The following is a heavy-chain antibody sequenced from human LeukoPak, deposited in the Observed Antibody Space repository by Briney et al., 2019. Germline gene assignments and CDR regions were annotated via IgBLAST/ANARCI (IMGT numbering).Heavy chain of an antibody. CDR3: ARDSGNYLDAFDI. CDR2: INWNGGST. Sequence: GGSLRLSCAASGFTFDDYGMSWVRQAPGKGLEWVSGINWNGGSTGYADSVKGRFTISRDNAKNSLYLQMNSLRAGDTAVYYCARDSGNYLDAFDIWGQGTMVTVSS. D-gene: IGHD1-26*01. CDR1: GFTFDDYG. V-gene: IGHV3-20*04. J-gene: IGHJ3*02.